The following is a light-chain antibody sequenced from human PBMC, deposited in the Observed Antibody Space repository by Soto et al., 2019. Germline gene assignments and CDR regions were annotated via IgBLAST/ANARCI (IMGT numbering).Light chain of an antibody. J-gene: IGLJ1*01. CDR3: SSYSGTNYHYV. CDR1: SSDVGGYNY. Sequence: SALTKPPSASGSFGQSVTISCTGTSSDVGGYNYVSWYQQHPGKAPKLMIYEVSERPSGVPDRFSGSKSGNTASLTVSGLQADDEPDYYCSSYSGTNYHYVFGTGTKLTVL. V-gene: IGLV2-8*01. CDR2: EVS.